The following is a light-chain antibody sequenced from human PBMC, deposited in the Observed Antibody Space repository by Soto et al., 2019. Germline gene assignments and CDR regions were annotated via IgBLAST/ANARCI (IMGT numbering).Light chain of an antibody. CDR1: SGHSNYA. V-gene: IGLV4-69*01. J-gene: IGLJ2*01. Sequence: QLVLTQSPSASASLGDSVNLTCTRSSGHSNYAIAWHQQQQEKGTRFLMQLNSDGSHSKGDRIPDPFSGSSSGADRYLTISTLQYEDESDYYCQTWVTGIHIFGGGTTLNVL. CDR3: QTWVTGIHI. CDR2: LNSDGSH.